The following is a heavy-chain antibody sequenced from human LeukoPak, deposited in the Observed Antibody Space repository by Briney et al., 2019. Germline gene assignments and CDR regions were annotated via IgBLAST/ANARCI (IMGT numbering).Heavy chain of an antibody. V-gene: IGHV6-1*01. CDR2: TYYRSKWYN. CDR1: GDSVSNNSAA. CDR3: ARAGGYCSGGSCHVSYYFDY. D-gene: IGHD2-15*01. Sequence: SQTLSLTCAISGDSVSNNSAAWNWIRQSPSRGLEWLGSTYYRSKWYNDYAVSVKSRITINPDTSKNQFSLQLNSVTPEDTAVYYCARAGGYCSGGSCHVSYYFDYWGQGTLVTVSS. J-gene: IGHJ4*02.